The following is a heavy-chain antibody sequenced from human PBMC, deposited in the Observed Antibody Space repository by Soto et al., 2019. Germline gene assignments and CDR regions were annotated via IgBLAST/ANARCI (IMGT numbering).Heavy chain of an antibody. CDR3: AKSVGSGWSKSDY. CDR1: GFTFSSNA. V-gene: IGHV3-23*01. D-gene: IGHD6-19*01. Sequence: EVQLLESGGGLVQPGGSLRLSCAASGFTFSSNAMSWVRQTPGKGLEWVSAITSSGGSTYYADSVKGRFTTSRDNSKNTLFLQMNSLRAEDTAIYYCAKSVGSGWSKSDYWGQGTLVTVSS. J-gene: IGHJ4*02. CDR2: ITSSGGST.